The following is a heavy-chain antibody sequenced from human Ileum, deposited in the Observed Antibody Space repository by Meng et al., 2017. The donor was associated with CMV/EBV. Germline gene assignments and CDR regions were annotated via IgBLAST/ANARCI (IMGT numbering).Heavy chain of an antibody. D-gene: IGHD3-3*01. CDR3: ARQSRFLPYYFDY. J-gene: IGHJ4*02. V-gene: IGHV4-61*01. CDR2: IYYSGST. CDR1: GGSVSSGSFY. Sequence: GSLRLSCTVSGGSVSSGSFYWNWIRQPPGKGLEWIGYIYYSGSTNYNPPLKSRVTMSVDTSNNQFSLKLSSVTAADTAGYFCARQSRFLPYYFDYWGQGTLVTVSS.